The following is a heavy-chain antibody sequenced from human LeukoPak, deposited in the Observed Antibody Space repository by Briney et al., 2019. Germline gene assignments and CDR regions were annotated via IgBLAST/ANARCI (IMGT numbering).Heavy chain of an antibody. J-gene: IGHJ5*02. CDR1: GFNFFSYT. Sequence: PGGSLRLSCAASGFNFFSYTMNWVRQAPGKGLEWVSYISISSSTIYYADSVKGRFTISRDNAKNSLYLQMNSLRAEDTALYHCARERGKYCSSTSCYWFDPWGQGTLVTVSS. CDR3: ARERGKYCSSTSCYWFDP. CDR2: ISISSSTI. D-gene: IGHD2-2*01. V-gene: IGHV3-48*04.